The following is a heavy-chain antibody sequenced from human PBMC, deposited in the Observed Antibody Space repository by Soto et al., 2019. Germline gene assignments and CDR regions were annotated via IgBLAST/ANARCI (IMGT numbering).Heavy chain of an antibody. CDR3: ARGRRPTMGATTKSQIDY. V-gene: IGHV4-28*03. CDR2: IYYSGTT. D-gene: IGHD1-26*01. CDR1: GYSISSSNW. Sequence: PSETLSLTCAVSGYSISSSNWWGWIRQPPGKGLEWIGYIYYSGTTYYNPSLKSRVTISVDTSKNQFSLKLSSVTAADTAVYYCARGRRPTMGATTKSQIDYWGQGTLVTVSS. J-gene: IGHJ4*02.